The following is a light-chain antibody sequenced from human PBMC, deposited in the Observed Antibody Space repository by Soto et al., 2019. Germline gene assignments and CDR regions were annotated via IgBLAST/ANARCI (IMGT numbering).Light chain of an antibody. CDR3: SSYTGSSTLYV. CDR1: SSDVGTYNY. CDR2: EVT. Sequence: QSALTQPASVSGSPGQSITISCTGTSSDVGTYNYVSWYQQHPGKAPKVMIYEVTYRPSGVSNRFSGSNSGNTASLTISGLQAEDEAEYYCSSYTGSSTLYVFGTGTKVTVL. J-gene: IGLJ1*01. V-gene: IGLV2-14*01.